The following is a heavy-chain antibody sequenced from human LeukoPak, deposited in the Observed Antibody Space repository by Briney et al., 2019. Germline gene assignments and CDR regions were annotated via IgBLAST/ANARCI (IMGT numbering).Heavy chain of an antibody. D-gene: IGHD3-9*01. CDR3: ARVIITSQNIDDYGMDG. J-gene: IGHJ6*02. Sequence: ASVTVSCKASGGTLSSYAISWVRQAPGKGLEWVGSIIPILGIANYAHNVQGRVTITADKSTSTAYMELSSLRSEDTAVYYCARVIITSQNIDDYGMDGWGQGTTVTVSS. CDR2: IIPILGIA. CDR1: GGTLSSYA. V-gene: IGHV1-69*04.